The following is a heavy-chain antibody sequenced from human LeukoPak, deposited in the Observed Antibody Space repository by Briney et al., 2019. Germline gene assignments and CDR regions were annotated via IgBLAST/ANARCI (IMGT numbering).Heavy chain of an antibody. CDR3: ARASVVVVPAAIEYFQH. Sequence: ASVKVSCKASGYTFTGYHMHWVRQAPGQGLEWMGWINPNSGGTNYAQKFQGRVTMTRDTSISTAYMELSRLRSDDTAVYYCARASVVVVPAAIEYFQHWGQGTLVTVSS. D-gene: IGHD2-2*01. CDR2: INPNSGGT. V-gene: IGHV1-2*02. CDR1: GYTFTGYH. J-gene: IGHJ1*01.